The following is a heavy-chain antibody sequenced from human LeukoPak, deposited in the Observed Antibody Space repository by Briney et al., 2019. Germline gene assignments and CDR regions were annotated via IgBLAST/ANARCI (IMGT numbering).Heavy chain of an antibody. CDR1: GGSISSSSYY. V-gene: IGHV4-39*01. Sequence: SETLSLTCTVSGGSISSSSYYWGWIRQPPGKGLEWIGSIYYSGSTYYNPSLKSRVTISVDTSKNQFSLKLSSVTAADTAVYYCARLGAIDYFDYWGQGTLVTVSS. CDR3: ARLGAIDYFDY. J-gene: IGHJ4*02. CDR2: IYYSGST. D-gene: IGHD1-26*01.